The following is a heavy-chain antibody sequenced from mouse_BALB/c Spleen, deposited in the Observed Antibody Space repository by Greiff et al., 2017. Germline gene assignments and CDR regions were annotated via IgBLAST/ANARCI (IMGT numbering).Heavy chain of an antibody. J-gene: IGHJ2*01. V-gene: IGHV14-1*02. Sequence: DVKLVESGAELVRPGALVKLSCKASGFNIKDYYMHWVKQRPEQGLEWIGWIDPENGNTIYDPKFQGKSSITADTSSNTAYLQLSSLTSEDTAVYYCARDYDKTLDYWGQGTTLTVSS. CDR3: ARDYDKTLDY. CDR2: IDPENGNT. CDR1: GFNIKDYY. D-gene: IGHD2-4*01.